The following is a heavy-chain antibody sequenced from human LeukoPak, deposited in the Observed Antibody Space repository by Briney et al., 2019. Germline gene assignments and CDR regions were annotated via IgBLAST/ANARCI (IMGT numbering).Heavy chain of an antibody. CDR3: AKVWGRSGWEIDY. V-gene: IGHV3-23*01. CDR2: ISDRCGNT. J-gene: IGHJ4*02. Sequence: GGSLRLFCAASVFTFSIYSLKGVPDAPGKAREGVSDISDRCGNTYYTDSPGGRFTISKHNSKKTLYLEMDSLRAEDTAVYYCAKVWGRSGWEIDYWGQGTLVTVSS. D-gene: IGHD6-19*01. CDR1: VFTFSIYS.